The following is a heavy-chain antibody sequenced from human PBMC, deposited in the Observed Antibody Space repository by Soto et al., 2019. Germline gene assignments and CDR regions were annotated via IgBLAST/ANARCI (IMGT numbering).Heavy chain of an antibody. J-gene: IGHJ4*02. CDR1: GYTFTSYG. CDR3: AREHCSGGSCYHFDY. CDR2: ISAYNGNT. D-gene: IGHD2-15*01. Sequence: QVQLVQSGAEVKKPGASVKVSCKASGYTFTSYGISWVRQAPGQGLEWMGWISAYNGNTNYAQKLQGRVTMTTDTSTSSAYMELRSLRSDDTAVYYCAREHCSGGSCYHFDYWGQGTLVTVSS. V-gene: IGHV1-18*01.